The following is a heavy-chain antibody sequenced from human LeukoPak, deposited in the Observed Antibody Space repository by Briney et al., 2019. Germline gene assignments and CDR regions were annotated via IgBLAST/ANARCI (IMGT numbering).Heavy chain of an antibody. CDR2: IYSDGRT. D-gene: IGHD1-26*01. V-gene: IGHV3-53*01. J-gene: IGHJ3*02. CDR3: ARDLREHGVFDI. Sequence: GGSLRLPCAASGFTVSSNYMSWVRQAPGKGLEWVSEIYSDGRTYYAASVKGRFSISRDNSKNTVYLQMNSLRAEDTAVYYCARDLREHGVFDIWGQGTMVTVSS. CDR1: GFTVSSNY.